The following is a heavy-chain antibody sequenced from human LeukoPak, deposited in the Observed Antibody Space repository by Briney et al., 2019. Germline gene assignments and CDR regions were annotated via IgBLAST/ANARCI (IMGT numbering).Heavy chain of an antibody. Sequence: ASVKVSCKASGYTFTSYGISWVRQAPRQGLEWMGWISAYNGNTNYAQKLQGRVTMTTDTSTSTAYMELRSLRSDDTAVYYCARDSAHYDYVWGSYRPVDYWGQGTLVTVSS. CDR1: GYTFTSYG. CDR2: ISAYNGNT. CDR3: ARDSAHYDYVWGSYRPVDY. J-gene: IGHJ4*02. D-gene: IGHD3-16*02. V-gene: IGHV1-18*01.